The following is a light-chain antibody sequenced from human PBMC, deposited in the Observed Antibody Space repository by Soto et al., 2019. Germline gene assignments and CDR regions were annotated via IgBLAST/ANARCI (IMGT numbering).Light chain of an antibody. J-gene: IGKJ2*01. Sequence: DIQMTQSPSSLSASVGDRVTITCRTSQSISTYLNWCQQKPGKAPKLLVYGVFSLESGVPSRFSGGGSGTDFSLTISSLQPEDFAVYYCQQSYSTPPTFGQGTKVVIK. V-gene: IGKV1-39*01. CDR2: GVF. CDR3: QQSYSTPPT. CDR1: QSISTY.